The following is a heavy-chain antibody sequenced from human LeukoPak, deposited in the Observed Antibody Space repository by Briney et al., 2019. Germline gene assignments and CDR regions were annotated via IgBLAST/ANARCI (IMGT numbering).Heavy chain of an antibody. D-gene: IGHD5-24*01. CDR1: GFTFSSYG. CDR3: AKDGGAVESSP. CDR2: IQYDGSNK. Sequence: GGSLRLSCAASGFTFSSYGMHWVRQAPGKGPEWVAFIQYDGSNKYYADSVKGRFTISRDNSKNTLYLQMNSLRAEDTAVYYCAKDGGAVESSPWGQGTLVTVSS. J-gene: IGHJ5*02. V-gene: IGHV3-30*02.